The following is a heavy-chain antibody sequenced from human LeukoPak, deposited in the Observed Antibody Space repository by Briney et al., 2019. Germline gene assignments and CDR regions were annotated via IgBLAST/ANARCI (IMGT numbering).Heavy chain of an antibody. D-gene: IGHD2-15*01. CDR2: IIPIFGTA. J-gene: IGHJ3*02. CDR1: GGTFSSYA. V-gene: IGHV1-69*13. Sequence: SVKVSCKASGGTFSSYAISWVRQAPGQGLEWMGGIIPIFGTANYAQKFQGRVTITADESTSTAYVELSSLRSEDTAVYYCARTKKGGSDAFDIWGQGTMVTVSS. CDR3: ARTKKGGSDAFDI.